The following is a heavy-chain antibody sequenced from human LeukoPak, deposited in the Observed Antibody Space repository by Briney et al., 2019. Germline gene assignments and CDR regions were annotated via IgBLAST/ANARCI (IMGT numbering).Heavy chain of an antibody. CDR2: INWNGDYT. CDR1: GFTFDDYG. J-gene: IGHJ3*02. V-gene: IGHV3-20*01. CDR3: ARDTGWQNAFDI. D-gene: IGHD6-19*01. Sequence: PGGSLRLSCAASGFTFDDYGMSWVRQVPGKGLEWVCGINWNGDYTGYVDSVKGRFTLSRDNAKNSLYLQMNSLRAEDTALYHCARDTGWQNAFDIWGQGTMVTVSS.